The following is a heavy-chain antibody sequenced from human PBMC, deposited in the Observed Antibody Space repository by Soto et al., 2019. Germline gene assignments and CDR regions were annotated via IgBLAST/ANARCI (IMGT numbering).Heavy chain of an antibody. V-gene: IGHV1-46*03. CDR3: ARVAGPDSGYDKRYSSGWGSFDY. J-gene: IGHJ4*02. CDR2: INPSGGST. Sequence: ASVKVSCKASGYTFTSYYMHWVRQAPGQGLEWMGIINPSGGSTSYAQKFQGRVTMTRDTSTSTVYMELSSLRSEDTAVYYCARVAGPDSGYDKRYSSGWGSFDYWGQGTLVTVSS. CDR1: GYTFTSYY. D-gene: IGHD6-19*01.